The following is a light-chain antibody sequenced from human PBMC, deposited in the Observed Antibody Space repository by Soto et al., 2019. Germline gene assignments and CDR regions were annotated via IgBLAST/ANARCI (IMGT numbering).Light chain of an antibody. V-gene: IGKV3-20*01. CDR2: GAS. Sequence: EIXXXXXPXTLSLSPGERATLSCRASQSVSSSYLAWYQQKPGQAPRLLIYGASSRATGIPDRFSGSGSGTDFTLTISRLEPEEFAVYYCQQYGSSRTFGQGTKVEIK. J-gene: IGKJ1*01. CDR1: QSVSSSY. CDR3: QQYGSSRT.